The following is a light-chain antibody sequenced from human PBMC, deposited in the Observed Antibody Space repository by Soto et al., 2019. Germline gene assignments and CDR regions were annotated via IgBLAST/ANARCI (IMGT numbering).Light chain of an antibody. CDR2: GAS. CDR1: QSVSSN. CDR3: QQYNNWPPWT. Sequence: EIVMTQSPATLSVSPGERATLACRASQSVSSNLAWYQQKPVPAPRLLIYGASTTATGIPPRFSGSGSGTEFTLTISSLQSEDFAVYYCQQYNNWPPWTFGHGTKVDIK. J-gene: IGKJ1*01. V-gene: IGKV3-15*01.